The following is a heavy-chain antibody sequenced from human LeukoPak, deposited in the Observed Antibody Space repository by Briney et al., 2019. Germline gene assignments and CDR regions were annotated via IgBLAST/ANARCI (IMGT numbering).Heavy chain of an antibody. Sequence: GGSLRLSCAASGFTFSSYSMNWVRQAPGKGLEWVSSISSSSNFIYYADSVKGRFTISRDNAKILLYLQMNSLRAEDTAVYYCARGNGGTRSRYWYFDLWGRGTLVTVSS. CDR3: ARGNGGTRSRYWYFDL. J-gene: IGHJ2*01. CDR1: GFTFSSYS. V-gene: IGHV3-21*01. D-gene: IGHD4-23*01. CDR2: ISSSSNFI.